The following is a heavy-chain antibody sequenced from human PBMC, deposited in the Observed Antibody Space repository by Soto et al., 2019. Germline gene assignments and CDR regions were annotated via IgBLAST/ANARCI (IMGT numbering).Heavy chain of an antibody. V-gene: IGHV4-39*01. J-gene: IGHJ4*02. Sequence: SETLSLTCTVSGGSIRGNVYYWGWILQPPGKDLEWIGNIHYRGSTFCEVSLQSRVTIPIDTSKHQFSLKLSSVTATDTAVYYCASQHYYDSSGYYVVYWGQRTLVTVS. CDR1: GGSIRGNVYY. D-gene: IGHD3-22*01. CDR2: IHYRGST. CDR3: ASQHYYDSSGYYVVY.